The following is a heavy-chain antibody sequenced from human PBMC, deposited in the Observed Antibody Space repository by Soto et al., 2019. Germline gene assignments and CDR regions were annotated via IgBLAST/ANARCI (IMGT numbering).Heavy chain of an antibody. CDR3: ARGVATIRP. CDR2: IYYSGST. Sequence: PSETLSLTCTVSGDSISSYYWSWIRQPPGKGLEWIGYIYYSGSTNYNPSLKSRVTISVDTPKNQFSLKLTSVTAADTAVYYCARGVATIRPWGQGTLVTVSS. V-gene: IGHV4-59*01. D-gene: IGHD5-12*01. J-gene: IGHJ5*02. CDR1: GDSISSYY.